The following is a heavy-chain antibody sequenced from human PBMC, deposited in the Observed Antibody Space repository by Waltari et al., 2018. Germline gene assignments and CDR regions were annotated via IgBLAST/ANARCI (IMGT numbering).Heavy chain of an antibody. CDR1: GFTFSSYA. Sequence: EVQLLESGGGLVQPGGSLRLSCAASGFTFSSYAMSWVRQAPGKGLEWVSAISGSGGSTYYADSVKGRFTISRDNSKNTPYRKMNSLRAEDTAVYYCAKGPFLEWLLSPLDYWGQGTLVTVSS. D-gene: IGHD3-3*01. J-gene: IGHJ4*02. CDR3: AKGPFLEWLLSPLDY. CDR2: ISGSGGST. V-gene: IGHV3-23*01.